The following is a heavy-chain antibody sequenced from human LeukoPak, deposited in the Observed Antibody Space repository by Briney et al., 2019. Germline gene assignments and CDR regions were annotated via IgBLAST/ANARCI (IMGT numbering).Heavy chain of an antibody. CDR3: AKEGYCSSTSCKDALDI. J-gene: IGHJ3*02. CDR1: GFTFSSYA. Sequence: GGSLRLSCAASGFTFSSYAMHWVRQAPGKGLEWVAVISYDGSNKYYADSVKGRFTISRDNSKNTLYLQMNSLRAEDTAVYYCAKEGYCSSTSCKDALDIWGQGTMVTVSS. CDR2: ISYDGSNK. V-gene: IGHV3-30-3*01. D-gene: IGHD2-2*01.